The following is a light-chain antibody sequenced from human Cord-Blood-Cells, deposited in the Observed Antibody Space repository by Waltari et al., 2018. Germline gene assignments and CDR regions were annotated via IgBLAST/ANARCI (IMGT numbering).Light chain of an antibody. CDR1: QSVLYSSNNKNY. V-gene: IGKV4-1*01. Sequence: DIVMTQSPDSLAVSLGERDTLYFNSSQSVLYSSNNKNYLAWYQQKQGQPPKLLIYWAATRESGVPDRFIGSGSGTDFTLTISSLQAEDVAVYYCQQYYSTPRTFGQGTKLEIK. CDR2: WAA. J-gene: IGKJ2*01. CDR3: QQYYSTPRT.